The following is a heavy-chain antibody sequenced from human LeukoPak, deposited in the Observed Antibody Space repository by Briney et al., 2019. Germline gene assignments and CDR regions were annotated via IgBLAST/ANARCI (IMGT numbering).Heavy chain of an antibody. CDR2: IYAGGNT. Sequence: PSETLSLTCTVSGGSISSYYWSWIRQPAGKGLKWIGRIYAGGNTNYNPSLNSRVRMSLDTSKNQFSLKLNSVTAADTAVYYCARLTGINAFDIWGQGTMVTVSS. V-gene: IGHV4-4*07. CDR1: GGSISSYY. D-gene: IGHD3-10*01. J-gene: IGHJ3*02. CDR3: ARLTGINAFDI.